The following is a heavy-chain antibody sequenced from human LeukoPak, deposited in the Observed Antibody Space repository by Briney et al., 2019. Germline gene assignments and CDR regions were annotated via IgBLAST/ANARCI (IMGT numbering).Heavy chain of an antibody. CDR3: AKAHPPPLYFDGPGWFDP. J-gene: IGHJ5*02. Sequence: GGSLRLSCAASGFTFSSYWVYWVRQAPGKGLVWVSRINTDGSGTSYADSVKGRFTISRDNARNTLYLQMNSLRAEDTAVYYCAKAHPPPLYFDGPGWFDPWGQGTLVTVSS. V-gene: IGHV3-74*01. D-gene: IGHD3-9*01. CDR1: GFTFSSYW. CDR2: INTDGSGT.